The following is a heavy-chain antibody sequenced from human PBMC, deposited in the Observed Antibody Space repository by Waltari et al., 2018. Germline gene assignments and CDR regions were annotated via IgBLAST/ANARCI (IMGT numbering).Heavy chain of an antibody. CDR1: GFTFDDSA. V-gene: IGHV3-9*01. J-gene: IGHJ4*02. CDR2: ISWNSGSI. CDR3: AKEEKGTYYDILTGYYFDY. Sequence: EVQLVESGGGLVQPGRSLRLSCAASGFTFDDSAMHWVRQAPAKGLEWVSGISWNSGSIGYADSVKGRFTISRDNAKNSLYLQMNSLRAEDTALYYCAKEEKGTYYDILTGYYFDYWGQGTLVTVSS. D-gene: IGHD3-9*01.